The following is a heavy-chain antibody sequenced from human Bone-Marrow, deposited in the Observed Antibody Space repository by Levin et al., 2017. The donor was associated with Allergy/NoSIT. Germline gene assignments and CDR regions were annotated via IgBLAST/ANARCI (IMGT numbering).Heavy chain of an antibody. D-gene: IGHD3-22*01. CDR3: ARGISYDSSGYYQNYYYYGMDV. CDR2: MNPNSGNT. J-gene: IGHJ6*02. CDR1: GYTFTSYD. V-gene: IGHV1-8*01. Sequence: ASVKVSCKASGYTFTSYDINWVRQATGQGLEWMGWMNPNSGNTGYAQKFQGRVTMTRNTSISTAYMELSSLRSEDTAVYYCARGISYDSSGYYQNYYYYGMDVWGQGTTVTVSS.